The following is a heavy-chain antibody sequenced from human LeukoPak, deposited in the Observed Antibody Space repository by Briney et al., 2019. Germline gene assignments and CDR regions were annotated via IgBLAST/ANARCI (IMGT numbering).Heavy chain of an antibody. V-gene: IGHV4-39*01. CDR1: GGSISSSSYY. Sequence: PSETLSLTCTVSGGSISSSSYYWGWIRQPPGKGLEWIGSIFYSGSTYYNPSLKSRVTISVDTSKNQFSLKLSSVTAADTAVYYCARPITIFGPPPGAFDIWGQGTMVTVSS. CDR3: ARPITIFGPPPGAFDI. D-gene: IGHD3-3*01. CDR2: IFYSGST. J-gene: IGHJ3*02.